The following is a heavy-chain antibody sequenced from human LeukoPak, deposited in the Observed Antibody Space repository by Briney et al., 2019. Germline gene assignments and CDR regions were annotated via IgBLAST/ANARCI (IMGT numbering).Heavy chain of an antibody. CDR2: INQDGSEK. CDR3: AGGSSGL. V-gene: IGHV3-7*01. D-gene: IGHD3-22*01. J-gene: IGHJ3*01. Sequence: GGSLRLSCATSEFTFSRYSMYWVRQAPGKGLECVANINQDGSEKYYVDSVKGRFTISRDNAKNSLYLQMNSLRAEDTAVYYCAGGSSGLWGEGTMVTVSS. CDR1: EFTFSRYS.